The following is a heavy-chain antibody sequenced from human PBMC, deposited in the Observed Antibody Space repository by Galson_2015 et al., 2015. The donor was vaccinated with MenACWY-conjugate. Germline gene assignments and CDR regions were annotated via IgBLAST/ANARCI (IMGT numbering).Heavy chain of an antibody. CDR1: GFTFSDYY. V-gene: IGHV3-21*06. D-gene: IGHD2-15*01. J-gene: IGHJ5*02. CDR2: ISSMASYI. CDR3: ARPGCSGGTCYSAS. Sequence: SLRLSCAASGFTFSDYYMNWVRQAPGKGLEWVASISSMASYIYYADSVKGRFTISRDNAKNSLYLQMNSLRVEDTAVYYCARPGCSGGTCYSASWGQGTLVTVSS.